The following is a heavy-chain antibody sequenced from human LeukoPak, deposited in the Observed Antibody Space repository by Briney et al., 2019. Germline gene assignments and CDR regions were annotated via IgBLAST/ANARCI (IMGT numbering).Heavy chain of an antibody. CDR1: GGSISSHY. CDR3: ARSSDYDILPGYYTPPWLDP. Sequence: SETLSLTCTVSGGSISSHYWSWIRQPPGKVRECIGYIYYRGRTNYNPSRKSRVTLYLDTSKNQFSLKLSSVTAADTAVYYCARSSDYDILPGYYTPPWLDPWGQGTLVTVSS. CDR2: IYYRGRT. D-gene: IGHD3-9*01. J-gene: IGHJ5*02. V-gene: IGHV4-59*11.